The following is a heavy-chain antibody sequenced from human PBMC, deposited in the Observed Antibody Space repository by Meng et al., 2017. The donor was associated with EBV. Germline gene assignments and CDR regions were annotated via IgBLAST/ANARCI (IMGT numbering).Heavy chain of an antibody. V-gene: IGHV4-34*01. Sequence: QVKLQQWGAGLLRPSETLSLTCAVYGGSFSGYYWSWIRQPPGKGLEWIGEINHSGSTNYNPSLKSRVTISVDTSKNQFSLKLSSVTAADTAVYYCAGSYGGVLNYWGQGTLVTVSS. CDR2: INHSGST. D-gene: IGHD4-23*01. CDR3: AGSYGGVLNY. CDR1: GGSFSGYY. J-gene: IGHJ4*02.